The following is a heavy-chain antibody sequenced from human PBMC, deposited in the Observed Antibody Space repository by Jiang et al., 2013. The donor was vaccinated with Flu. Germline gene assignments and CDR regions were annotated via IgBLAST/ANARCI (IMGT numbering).Heavy chain of an antibody. J-gene: IGHJ4*02. V-gene: IGHV4-31*03. CDR2: IYYSGST. Sequence: GLVKPSQTLSLTCTVSGGSISSGGYYWSWIRQHPGKGLEWIGYIYYSGSTYYNPSLKSRVTISVDTSKNQFSLKLSSVTAADTAVYYCARDGGPAAYYFDYWGQGTLVTVSS. CDR3: ARDGGPAAYYFDY. D-gene: IGHD2-2*01. CDR1: GGSISSGGYY.